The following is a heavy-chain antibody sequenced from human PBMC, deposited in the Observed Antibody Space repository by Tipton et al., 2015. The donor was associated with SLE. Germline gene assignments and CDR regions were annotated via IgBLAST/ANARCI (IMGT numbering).Heavy chain of an antibody. D-gene: IGHD3-16*02. CDR3: ARHAQGLHLGELSL. CDR2: IHPGESET. V-gene: IGHV5-51*01. CDR1: GYSFTNYW. J-gene: IGHJ4*02. Sequence: VQLVQSGAAVKKPGESLKMSCKTSGYSFTNYWIGWVRQMPGQGLEYVGIIHPGESETRYSPSFQGQVTISADKSISTAYLQWSSLKATDTAMYYCARHAQGLHLGELSLWGQGTLVTVSS.